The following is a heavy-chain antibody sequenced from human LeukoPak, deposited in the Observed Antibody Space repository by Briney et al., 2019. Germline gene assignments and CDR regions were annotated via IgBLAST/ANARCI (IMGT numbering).Heavy chain of an antibody. J-gene: IGHJ3*01. D-gene: IGHD6-13*01. Sequence: GESLKISCKGSGYSFTNYWIGWVRQMPGEGLEWMGIIYPDDSETTYSPAFRGQVTISADKSINTAYLQWSSLKASDTAMYYCARHLIAASATNRSPFDVWGQGTMVTVSS. V-gene: IGHV5-51*01. CDR1: GYSFTNYW. CDR2: IYPDDSET. CDR3: ARHLIAASATNRSPFDV.